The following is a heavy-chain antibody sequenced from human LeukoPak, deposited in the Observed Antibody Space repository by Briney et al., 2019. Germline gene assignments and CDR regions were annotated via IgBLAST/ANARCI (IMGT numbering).Heavy chain of an antibody. J-gene: IGHJ4*02. CDR1: GFLFTNAR. V-gene: IGHV3-15*05. CDR3: TQTYKGETMADY. Sequence: GGSLRLSCAGSGFLFTNARMSWVRQAPGKGLEWVGRIKSESDGGTTDYAAPVKVRFTISRDDSKHTVYLQMNSLKTEDTAVYFCTQTYKGETMADYWGQGTLVTVSS. CDR2: IKSESDGGTT. D-gene: IGHD3-10*01.